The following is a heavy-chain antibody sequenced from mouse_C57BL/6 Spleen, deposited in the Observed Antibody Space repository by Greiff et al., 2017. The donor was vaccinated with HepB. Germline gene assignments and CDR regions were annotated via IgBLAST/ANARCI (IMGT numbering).Heavy chain of an antibody. V-gene: IGHV3-1*01. CDR3: ARDRGGNFAY. Sequence: VQLQQSGPGMVKPSQSLSLTCTVTGYSITSGYDWHWIRHFPGNKLEWMGYISYSGSTNYNPSLKSRISITHDTSKNHFFLKLNSVTTEDTATYYCARDRGGNFAYWGQGTLVTVSA. D-gene: IGHD1-1*02. CDR2: ISYSGST. CDR1: GYSITSGYD. J-gene: IGHJ3*01.